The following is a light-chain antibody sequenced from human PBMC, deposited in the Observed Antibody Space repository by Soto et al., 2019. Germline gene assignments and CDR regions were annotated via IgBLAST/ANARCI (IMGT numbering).Light chain of an antibody. CDR1: QSISSY. CDR2: AAS. J-gene: IGKJ4*01. CDR3: QQSYSTPRLT. Sequence: DIQMTQSPSSLSASVGDRVTITCRASQSISSYLNWYQQKPGKAPKLLIYAASSLQSGVPSRFSGSGSGTDFTLTISSLQPEDFVTYYCQQSYSTPRLTFGGGTKVDIK. V-gene: IGKV1-39*01.